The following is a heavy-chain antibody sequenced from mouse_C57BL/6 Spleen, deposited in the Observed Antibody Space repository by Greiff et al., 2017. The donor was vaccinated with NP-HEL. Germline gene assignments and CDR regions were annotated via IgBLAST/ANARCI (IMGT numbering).Heavy chain of an antibody. Sequence: VQLQQSGAELVRPGASVKLSCKASGYTFTDYYINWVKQRPGQGLEWIARIYPGSGNTYYNEKFKGKATLTAEKSSSTAYMQLSSLTSEDSAVYFCARGGYYGSSYEAWFAYWGQGTLVTVSA. CDR2: IYPGSGNT. J-gene: IGHJ3*01. CDR3: ARGGYYGSSYEAWFAY. D-gene: IGHD1-1*01. CDR1: GYTFTDYY. V-gene: IGHV1-76*01.